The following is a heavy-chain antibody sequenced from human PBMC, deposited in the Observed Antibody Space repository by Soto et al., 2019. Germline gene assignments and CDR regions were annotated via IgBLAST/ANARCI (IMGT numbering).Heavy chain of an antibody. CDR1: GFTFSSYA. J-gene: IGHJ4*02. Sequence: GGSLRLSCAASGFTFSSYAMNWVRQALGKGLEWVSGISVGGSIGYADSVKGRFTISRDNAKNSLYLQMNSLRAEDTALYYCAKECSTSCSGAFDYWGQGTLVTVSS. CDR3: AKECSTSCSGAFDY. CDR2: ISVGGSI. D-gene: IGHD2-2*01. V-gene: IGHV3-9*01.